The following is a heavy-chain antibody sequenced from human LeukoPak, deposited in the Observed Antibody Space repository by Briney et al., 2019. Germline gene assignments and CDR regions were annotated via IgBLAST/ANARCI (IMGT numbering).Heavy chain of an antibody. CDR2: IYYSGST. J-gene: IGHJ5*02. CDR3: ARAPITIFGVAFNWFDP. Sequence: SSETLSLTCTVSGGSISSHYWSWIRQPPGKGLEWIGYIYYSGSTNYNPSLKSRVTISVDTSKNQFSPKLSSVTAADTAVYYCARAPITIFGVAFNWFDPWGQGTLVTVSS. CDR1: GGSISSHY. D-gene: IGHD3-3*01. V-gene: IGHV4-59*11.